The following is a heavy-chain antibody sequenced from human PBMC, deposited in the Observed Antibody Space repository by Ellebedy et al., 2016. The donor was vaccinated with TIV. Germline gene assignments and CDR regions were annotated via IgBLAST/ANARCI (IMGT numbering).Heavy chain of an antibody. J-gene: IGHJ6*02. CDR1: GYTFIDYG. CDR2: VSAYRGNT. CDR3: ARYSGSGTYYRNGMDV. D-gene: IGHD3-10*01. Sequence: AASVKVSCKSSGYTFIDYGITWVRPPPGQGLDWMGWVSAYRGNTNYAENVQGRVTITTDTSTETAYMELRSLRSDDTAVYYCARYSGSGTYYRNGMDVWGQGTTVTVSS. V-gene: IGHV1-18*01.